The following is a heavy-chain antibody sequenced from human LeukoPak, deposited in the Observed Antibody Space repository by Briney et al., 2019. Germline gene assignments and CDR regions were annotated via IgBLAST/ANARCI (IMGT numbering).Heavy chain of an antibody. CDR2: MYYTGST. V-gene: IGHV4-59*11. CDR3: AGYSSSWYYFDY. CDR1: GGSISTHY. D-gene: IGHD6-13*01. Sequence: SETLSLTCTVSGGSISTHYWSWLRQPPGKGLEWIGYMYYTGSTTYNPSLKSRVTISVVTSKNQFSLKLSYVTAADTDVYFCAGYSSSWYYFDYWGQGTLVTVSS. J-gene: IGHJ4*02.